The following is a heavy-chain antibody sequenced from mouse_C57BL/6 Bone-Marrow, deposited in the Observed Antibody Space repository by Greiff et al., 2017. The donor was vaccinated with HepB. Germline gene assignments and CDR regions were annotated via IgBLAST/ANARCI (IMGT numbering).Heavy chain of an antibody. CDR1: GFSFTSYG. CDR2: IWSGGST. Sequence: VQLQQSGPGLVQPSQSLSITCTVSGFSFTSYGVHWVRQSPGKGLEWMGVIWSGGSTDYNAAFISRMSISKENSKSQVFFKMSSLQADDYATYYCARKGRRRGYYYSVDFWGQGTSVTVSS. V-gene: IGHV2-2*01. D-gene: IGHD1-1*02. CDR3: ARKGRRRGYYYSVDF. J-gene: IGHJ4*01.